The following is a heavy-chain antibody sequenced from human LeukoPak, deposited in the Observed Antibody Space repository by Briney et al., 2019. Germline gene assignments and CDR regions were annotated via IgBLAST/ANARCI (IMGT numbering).Heavy chain of an antibody. D-gene: IGHD6-19*01. Sequence: VASVKVSCKASGGTFSSYAISWVRQAPGQGLEWMGGIIPIFGTANYAQKFQGRVTITADESTSTAYMELSSLRSEDTAVYYCARSISSGWHWRAFDIWGQGTMVTVSS. CDR3: ARSISSGWHWRAFDI. CDR2: IIPIFGTA. J-gene: IGHJ3*02. CDR1: GGTFSSYA. V-gene: IGHV1-69*01.